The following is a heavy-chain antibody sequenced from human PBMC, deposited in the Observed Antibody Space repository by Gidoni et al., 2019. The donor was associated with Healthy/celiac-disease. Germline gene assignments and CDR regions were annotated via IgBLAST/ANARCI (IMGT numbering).Heavy chain of an antibody. CDR2: ISYDGSNK. V-gene: IGHV3-30-3*01. CDR1: GFSSRSYA. Sequence: QVQLVESGGGVVPPGRSLRRPCAAPGFSSRSYAMHGVRQAPGKGREWVAVISYDGSNKYYADSVKGRFTISRDNSKNTLYLQMNSLRAEDTAVYYCARDGSYSSGWYTSWDNWFDPWGQGTLVTVSS. D-gene: IGHD6-19*01. CDR3: ARDGSYSSGWYTSWDNWFDP. J-gene: IGHJ5*02.